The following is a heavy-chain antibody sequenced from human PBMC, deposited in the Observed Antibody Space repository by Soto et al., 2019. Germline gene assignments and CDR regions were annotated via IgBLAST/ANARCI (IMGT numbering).Heavy chain of an antibody. V-gene: IGHV4-31*03. J-gene: IGHJ6*02. D-gene: IGHD2-8*01. CDR2: IYYSGST. Sequence: QVQLQESGPGLVKPSQTLSLTCTVSGGSIRSGGYYWSWIRQHPGKGLEWIGYIYYSGSTYYNTSLKSRVTISVDTSKNQFSLKLSSVTAADTAVYYCARVRVCHYDYYYGMDVWGQASTVTVSS. CDR3: ARVRVCHYDYYYGMDV. CDR1: GGSIRSGGYY.